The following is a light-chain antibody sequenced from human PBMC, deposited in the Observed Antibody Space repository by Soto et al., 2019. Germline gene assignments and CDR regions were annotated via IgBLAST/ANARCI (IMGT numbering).Light chain of an antibody. CDR1: NANIRSHT. J-gene: IGLJ3*02. V-gene: IGLV1-44*01. CDR2: TDN. CDR3: AAWDDSLQSWV. Sequence: QSVLTQPPSASGTPGQRVTISCSGRNANIRSHTVNWYQQLPGTAPKLLIYTDNQRPSGVPDRFSDSKSGTSASLAISGLQSEDEADYYCAAWDDSLQSWVFGGGTKVTVL.